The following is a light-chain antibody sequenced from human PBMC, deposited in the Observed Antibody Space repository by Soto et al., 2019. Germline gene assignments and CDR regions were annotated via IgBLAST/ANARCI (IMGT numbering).Light chain of an antibody. J-gene: IGLJ1*01. Sequence: QSVLTQPPSASGTPGQRVTISCSGTSSNIGNNIVNWYQQLPGTAPKLLIYTNNQRPSGVPDRFSGSKSGTSASLAISGLQSEDEADYYCAAWDDSLNVYVFGTGTQLTVL. CDR3: AAWDDSLNVYV. CDR2: TNN. V-gene: IGLV1-44*01. CDR1: SSNIGNNI.